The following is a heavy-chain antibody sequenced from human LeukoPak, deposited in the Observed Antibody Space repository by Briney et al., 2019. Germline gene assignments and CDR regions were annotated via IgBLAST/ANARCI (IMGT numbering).Heavy chain of an antibody. V-gene: IGHV3-30*18. CDR1: GFTFSSYP. CDR3: AKNEAN. CDR2: TASDGSEK. J-gene: IGHJ3*01. Sequence: GGSLRLSCVASGFTFSSYPMNWVRQTPGKGLERVAVTASDGSEKYYADSVKGRFTISRDNSKNTLYLQMNSLRGDDTAVYYCAKNEANWGQGTMVTVSS.